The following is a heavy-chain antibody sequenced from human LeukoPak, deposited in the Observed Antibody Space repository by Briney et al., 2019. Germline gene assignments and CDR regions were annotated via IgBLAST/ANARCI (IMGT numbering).Heavy chain of an antibody. D-gene: IGHD3-10*01. CDR1: GGTFSSYA. J-gene: IGHJ5*02. CDR3: AREWPRGYNWFDP. CDR2: IIPIFGTA. Sequence: SVKVSCKASGGTFSSYAISWVRQAPGQGLEWMGGIIPIFGTANYAQKFQGRVTITTDESTSTAYMELSSLRSEDTAVYYCAREWPRGYNWFDPWGQETLVTVSS. V-gene: IGHV1-69*05.